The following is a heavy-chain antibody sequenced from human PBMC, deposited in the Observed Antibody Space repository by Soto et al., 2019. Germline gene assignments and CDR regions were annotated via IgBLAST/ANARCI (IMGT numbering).Heavy chain of an antibody. Sequence: SQTLSLTCAISGDSVSSNSAAWNWIRQSPSRGLEWLGRTYYRSKWYNDYAVSVKSRITINPDTSKNQFSLQLNSVTPEDTAVYYCARELWFGELLPNWFDSWGQGTLVTVSS. J-gene: IGHJ5*01. V-gene: IGHV6-1*01. CDR2: TYYRSKWYN. CDR1: GDSVSSNSAA. D-gene: IGHD3-10*01. CDR3: ARELWFGELLPNWFDS.